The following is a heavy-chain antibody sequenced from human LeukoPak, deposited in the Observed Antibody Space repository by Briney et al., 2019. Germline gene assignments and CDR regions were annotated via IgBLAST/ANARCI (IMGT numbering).Heavy chain of an antibody. CDR2: ISYDGSNK. J-gene: IGHJ4*02. D-gene: IGHD1-26*01. Sequence: GRSLRLSCAASGFTFSSYGMHWVRQAPGKGLEWVAVISYDGSNKYYADSVKGRFTISRDNSKNTLYLQMNSLRAEDTAVYYCARGAPDCLDYWGQGTLVTVSS. CDR3: ARGAPDCLDY. CDR1: GFTFSSYG. V-gene: IGHV3-30*03.